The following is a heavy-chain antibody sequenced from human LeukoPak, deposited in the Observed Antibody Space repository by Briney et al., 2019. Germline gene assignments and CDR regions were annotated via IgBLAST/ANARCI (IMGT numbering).Heavy chain of an antibody. D-gene: IGHD3-3*01. Sequence: SETLSLTCTVSGGSVSISNYYWGWVRQPPGKGLEWIGSIYYSGNTYYNSSLKSRVTISVDTSKNQFSLKLSSVTAADTAVYYCARGTRMRDFWSGYYIVQNWFDPWGQGTLVTVSS. V-gene: IGHV4-39*07. CDR2: IYYSGNT. J-gene: IGHJ5*02. CDR1: GGSVSISNYY. CDR3: ARGTRMRDFWSGYYIVQNWFDP.